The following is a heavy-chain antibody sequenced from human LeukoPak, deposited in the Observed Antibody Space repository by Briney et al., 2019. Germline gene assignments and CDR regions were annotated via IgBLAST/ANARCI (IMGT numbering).Heavy chain of an antibody. V-gene: IGHV1-18*01. J-gene: IGHJ4*02. Sequence: ASVKVSCKASGYTFTSYGISWVRQAPGQGLEWMGWISPYNANTNYAQKFQGRVTMATDTSTSTAYMELRSLRSDDTAVYYCARGGGSSSSGPYFDYWGQGTLVTVSS. D-gene: IGHD6-6*01. CDR1: GYTFTSYG. CDR3: ARGGGSSSSGPYFDY. CDR2: ISPYNANT.